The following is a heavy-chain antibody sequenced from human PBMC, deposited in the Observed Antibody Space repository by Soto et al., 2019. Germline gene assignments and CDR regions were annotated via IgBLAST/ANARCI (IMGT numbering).Heavy chain of an antibody. CDR3: ARADFSLRFDP. J-gene: IGHJ5*02. D-gene: IGHD3-3*01. CDR1: GAPISSSHW. CDR2: IYHSGST. V-gene: IGHV4-4*02. Sequence: SETLSLTCAVAGAPISSSHWWSWVRQPPGKGLEWIGEIYHSGSTNYNPSLKSRVTISVDKFKNQFSLKLSSVTAADTAVYYCARADFSLRFDPWGQGTLVTVS.